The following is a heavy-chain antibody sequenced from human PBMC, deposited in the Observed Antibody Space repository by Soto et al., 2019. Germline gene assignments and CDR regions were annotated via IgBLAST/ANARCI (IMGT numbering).Heavy chain of an antibody. J-gene: IGHJ1*01. D-gene: IGHD3-10*01. V-gene: IGHV3-11*01. CDR3: ARDSSGSYSFQH. CDR2: ISSSGRTS. CDR1: GFTFSGSD. Sequence: PGGSLRLSCMVSGFTFSGSDMNWIRQAPGKGLEWISYISSSGRTSHYADSVRGRFTISRDNAKNSLYLQMSSLRVEDTAVYYCARDSSGSYSFQHWGQGTLVTVSS.